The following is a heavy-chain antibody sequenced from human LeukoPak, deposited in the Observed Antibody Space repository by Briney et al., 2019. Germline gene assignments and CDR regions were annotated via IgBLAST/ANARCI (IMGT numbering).Heavy chain of an antibody. D-gene: IGHD3-10*01. V-gene: IGHV4-39*01. CDR3: AGTMVRGVGSFDY. CDR2: IYYSGST. J-gene: IGHJ4*02. CDR1: GGSISSSSYY. Sequence: SETLSLTCTVSGGSISSSSYYWGWIRQPPGKGLEWIGSIYYSGSTYYNPSLKSRVTKSVDTSKNQFSLKLSSVTAADTAVYYCAGTMVRGVGSFDYWGQGTLVTVSS.